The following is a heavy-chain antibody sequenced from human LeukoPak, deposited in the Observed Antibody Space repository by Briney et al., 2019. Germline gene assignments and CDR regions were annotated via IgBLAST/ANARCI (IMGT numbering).Heavy chain of an antibody. CDR3: ARSTEGYCSSASCFGFSYSYYMDV. Sequence: RSSETLSLTCAVYGGSFSGYYWSWIRQPPGKGLEWIGEINHSGSTNYNPSLKSRVTISVDTSKNQFSLKLSSVTAADTAVYYCARSTEGYCSSASCFGFSYSYYMDVWGKGTTVTISS. CDR1: GGSFSGYY. J-gene: IGHJ6*03. D-gene: IGHD2-2*01. V-gene: IGHV4-34*01. CDR2: INHSGST.